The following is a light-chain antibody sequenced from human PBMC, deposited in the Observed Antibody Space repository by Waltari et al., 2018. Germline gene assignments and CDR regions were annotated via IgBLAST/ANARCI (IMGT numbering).Light chain of an antibody. Sequence: SSELTQDPSVSVALGQTVRITCQGDSLRRFYASWYQQRPGQAPILVLYGQNNRPSGIPERFSGSTSGNTASLTITGAQAEDEADYYCHSRDTSSTRVFGGGTRLTV. CDR1: SLRRFY. V-gene: IGLV3-19*01. CDR2: GQN. CDR3: HSRDTSSTRV. J-gene: IGLJ2*01.